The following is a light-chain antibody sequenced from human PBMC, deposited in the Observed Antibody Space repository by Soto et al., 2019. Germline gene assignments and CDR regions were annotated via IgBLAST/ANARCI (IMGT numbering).Light chain of an antibody. CDR2: GNS. Sequence: QSVLTQPPSVSGAPGQRVTISCTGSSSNIGANYDVHWYQQRPGTAPKLLIFGNSNRPSGVPDRFSGSKSGTSASLAITGLQAEDESDYYCQSYDSTLSARYVFGTGTKLTVL. CDR1: SSNIGANYD. J-gene: IGLJ1*01. V-gene: IGLV1-40*01. CDR3: QSYDSTLSARYV.